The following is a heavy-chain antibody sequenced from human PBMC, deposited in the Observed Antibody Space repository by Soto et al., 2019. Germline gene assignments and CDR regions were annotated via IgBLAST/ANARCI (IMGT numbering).Heavy chain of an antibody. CDR1: GYTFTGYY. V-gene: IGHV1-2*02. CDR2: INPNSGDT. J-gene: IGHJ6*02. CDR3: AKGGAIVAAGTRVYLYNAMDV. D-gene: IGHD1-26*01. Sequence: ASVKVSCKASGYTFTGYYVHWVLEAPGQGLEWMGWINPNSGDTYLAQRFQGRVTMNRDTSIGTAYMELRGLTSDDTAEYYCAKGGAIVAAGTRVYLYNAMDVWGQGTTVPVSS.